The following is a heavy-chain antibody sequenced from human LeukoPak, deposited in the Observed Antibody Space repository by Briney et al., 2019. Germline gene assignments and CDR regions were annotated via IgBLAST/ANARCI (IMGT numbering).Heavy chain of an antibody. D-gene: IGHD1-26*01. CDR2: IISKAYGGTT. CDR1: GFTFGDYA. Sequence: GGSRRPSCTASGFTFGDYAMSWVRQAPGKGLEWVGLIISKAYGGTTEYAASVIGRFTVSRDDSKSIAYLQMNSLKTEDTAVYYCTREPPHPRYSGSPIGYFDYWGQGTGVPVS. J-gene: IGHJ4*02. V-gene: IGHV3-49*04. CDR3: TREPPHPRYSGSPIGYFDY.